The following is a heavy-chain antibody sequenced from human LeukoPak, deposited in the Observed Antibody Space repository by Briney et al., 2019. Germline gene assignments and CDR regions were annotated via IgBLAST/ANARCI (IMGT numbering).Heavy chain of an antibody. V-gene: IGHV3-66*01. D-gene: IGHD1-26*01. CDR2: IYSGGST. CDR3: ARVGRELNQYFDY. Sequence: GGSLRLSCAASGFTFSSYWMSWVRQAPGKGLEWVSVIYSGGSTYYADSVKGRFTISRDNSKNTLYLQMNSLRAEDTAVYYCARVGRELNQYFDYWGQGTLVTVSS. J-gene: IGHJ4*02. CDR1: GFTFSSYW.